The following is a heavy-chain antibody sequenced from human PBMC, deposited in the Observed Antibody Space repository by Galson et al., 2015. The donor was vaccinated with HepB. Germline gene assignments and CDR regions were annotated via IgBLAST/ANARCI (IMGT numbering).Heavy chain of an antibody. CDR2: IIPVFGIT. V-gene: IGHV1-69*02. CDR1: GGPFNTYT. Sequence: SVKVSCKAFGGPFNTYTFSWVRQAPGQGLEWMGTIIPVFGITYYAQRFQGKVTITADTSTRTAYMELSRLRSEDTAVYYCAKSHVAGRLFLDYWGRGTLVTVPS. J-gene: IGHJ4*02. D-gene: IGHD6-6*01. CDR3: AKSHVAGRLFLDY.